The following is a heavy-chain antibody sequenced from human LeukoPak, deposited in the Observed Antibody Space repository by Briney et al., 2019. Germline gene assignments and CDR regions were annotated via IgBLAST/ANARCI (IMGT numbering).Heavy chain of an antibody. D-gene: IGHD6-13*01. Sequence: ASVKVSCKASGYTFTSYAMNWVRQAPGQGLEWMGWINTNTGNPTYAQGFTGRFVFSLDTSVSTAYLQISSLKAEDTAVYYCAREADIAAAGSDAFDIWGLGTMVTVSS. CDR1: GYTFTSYA. V-gene: IGHV7-4-1*02. J-gene: IGHJ3*02. CDR3: AREADIAAAGSDAFDI. CDR2: INTNTGNP.